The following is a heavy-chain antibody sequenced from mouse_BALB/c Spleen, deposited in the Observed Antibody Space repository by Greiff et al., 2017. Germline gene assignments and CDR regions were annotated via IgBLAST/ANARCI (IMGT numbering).Heavy chain of an antibody. J-gene: IGHJ1*01. CDR2: IWAGGST. D-gene: IGHD1-1*01. CDR3: ARDQMDYGSSSRYFDV. Sequence: VQLQESGPGLVAPSQSLSITCTVSGFSLTSYGVHWVRQPPGKGLEWLGVIWAGGSTNYNSALMSRLSISKDNSKSQVFLKMNSLQTDDTAMYYCARDQMDYGSSSRYFDVWGAGTTVTVSS. V-gene: IGHV2-9*02. CDR1: GFSLTSYG.